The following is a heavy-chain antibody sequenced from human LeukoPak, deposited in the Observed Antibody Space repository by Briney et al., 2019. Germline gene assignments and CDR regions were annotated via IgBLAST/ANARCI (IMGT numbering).Heavy chain of an antibody. CDR2: IYRGGDT. D-gene: IGHD5-24*01. CDR1: GLTVCGSY. CDR3: ASCREGYNWLDY. J-gene: IGHJ4*02. Sequence: GGSLRLSCAASGLTVCGSYMNWVRQAPGKGLEWVSVIYRGGDTYYADSVKGRFTISRDNSKNTLYLQMNSLRAEDTAVYYCASCREGYNWLDYWGQGTRVIVSS. V-gene: IGHV3-53*01.